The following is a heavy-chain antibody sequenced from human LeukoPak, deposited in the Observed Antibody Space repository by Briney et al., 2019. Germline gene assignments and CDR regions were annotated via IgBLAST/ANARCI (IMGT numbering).Heavy chain of an antibody. CDR1: GGSISSGGYS. J-gene: IGHJ5*02. Sequence: PSETLSLTCAVSGGSISSGGYSWNWIRQPPGKGLEWIGYIYYSGSTYYNPSLKSRVTISVDTSKNQFSLKLSSVAAADTAVYYCAREVPRFAQGFDPWGQGTLVTVSS. V-gene: IGHV4-30-4*07. CDR2: IYYSGST. D-gene: IGHD3-3*01. CDR3: AREVPRFAQGFDP.